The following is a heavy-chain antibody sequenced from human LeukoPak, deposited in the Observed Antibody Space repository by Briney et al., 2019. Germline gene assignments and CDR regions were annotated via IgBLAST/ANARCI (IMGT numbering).Heavy chain of an antibody. CDR1: GFIFSSYG. J-gene: IGHJ6*02. CDR2: ISYDGSNK. V-gene: IGHV3-30*18. CDR3: AKDEGYYYYGMDV. Sequence: GGSLRLSCAASGFIFSSYGMHWVRQAPGKGLEWVAVISYDGSNKYYADSVKDRFTISRDNSKNTLYLQMNSLRAEDTAVYYCAKDEGYYYYGMDVWGQGTTVTVSS.